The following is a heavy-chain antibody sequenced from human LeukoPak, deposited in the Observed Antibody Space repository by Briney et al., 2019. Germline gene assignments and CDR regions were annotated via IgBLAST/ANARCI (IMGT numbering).Heavy chain of an antibody. V-gene: IGHV3-53*01. Sequence: GGSLRLSCAASGFTVDSNYLSWVRQAPGKGLQWVSTIYTGGNTYYAASVKGRFTISRDFSKNTVFLHTNSLRAEDTAMYYCARGDDSGYYDYFDYWGQGALVTVSS. CDR1: GFTVDSNY. D-gene: IGHD3-22*01. CDR3: ARGDDSGYYDYFDY. CDR2: IYTGGNT. J-gene: IGHJ4*02.